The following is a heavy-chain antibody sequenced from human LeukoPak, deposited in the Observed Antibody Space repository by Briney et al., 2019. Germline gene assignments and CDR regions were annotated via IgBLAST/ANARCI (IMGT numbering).Heavy chain of an antibody. CDR1: GGTFSSHA. V-gene: IGHV1-69*13. D-gene: IGHD1-26*01. Sequence: SVKVSCTASGGTFSSHAISWVRQAPGQGLEWMGGIIPIFGTANYAQKFQGRVTITADESTSTAYMELSSLRSEDTAVYYCARGGIVGANGAFDIWGQGTMVTVSS. J-gene: IGHJ3*02. CDR3: ARGGIVGANGAFDI. CDR2: IIPIFGTA.